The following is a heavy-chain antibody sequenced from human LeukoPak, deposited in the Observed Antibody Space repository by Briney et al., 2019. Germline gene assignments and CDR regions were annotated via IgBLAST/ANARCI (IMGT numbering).Heavy chain of an antibody. Sequence: PGESLRLSCEASGFTFGSHAMYWVRQAPGEGLEWVAGIFGSGGSPHYADPVKGRFTISRDNSRNTVYLQINSLRAEDTAVYYCGKTTVGYSSGQKPAWPVDYWGQGTLVTVSS. CDR2: IFGSGGSP. CDR3: GKTTVGYSSGQKPAWPVDY. J-gene: IGHJ4*02. V-gene: IGHV3-23*01. D-gene: IGHD5-18*01. CDR1: GFTFGSHA.